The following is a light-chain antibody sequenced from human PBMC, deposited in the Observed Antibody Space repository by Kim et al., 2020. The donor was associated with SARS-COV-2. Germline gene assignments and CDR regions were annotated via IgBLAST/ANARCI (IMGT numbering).Light chain of an antibody. J-gene: IGKJ1*01. CDR1: QGVNTW. Sequence: AAVGDRVSITCRASQGVNTWLAWYPQKPVKAPKLLIYDASSSETGVPSRFGGSGSGAEFTLTITNLQPDDFATYHCQQYFSLPWTFGQGTKVEIK. V-gene: IGKV1-5*01. CDR2: DAS. CDR3: QQYFSLPWT.